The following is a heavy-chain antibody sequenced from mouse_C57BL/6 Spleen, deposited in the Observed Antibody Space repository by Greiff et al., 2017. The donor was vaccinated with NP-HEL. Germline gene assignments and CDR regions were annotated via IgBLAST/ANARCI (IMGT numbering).Heavy chain of an antibody. Sequence: QVQLKQSGAELVRPGASVTLSCKASGYTFTDYEMHWVKQTPVHGLEWIGAIDPETGGTAYNQKFKGKAILTADKSSSTAYMELRSLTSEDSAVYYCTRGDYGSSDFDYWGQGTTLTVSS. CDR3: TRGDYGSSDFDY. CDR1: GYTFTDYE. J-gene: IGHJ2*01. V-gene: IGHV1-15*01. CDR2: IDPETGGT. D-gene: IGHD1-1*01.